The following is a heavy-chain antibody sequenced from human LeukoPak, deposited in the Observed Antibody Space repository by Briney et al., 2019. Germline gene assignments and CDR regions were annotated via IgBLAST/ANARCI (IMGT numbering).Heavy chain of an antibody. J-gene: IGHJ5*02. D-gene: IGHD3-16*01. V-gene: IGHV1-24*01. CDR2: FDPEDGET. Sequence: ASVKVSCKVSGYTLSELSMHWVRQAPGKGLEWMGGFDPEDGETIYAQKFQGRVTMTEDTSTDTAYMELSSLRSEDTAVYCATLFGNWFDPWGQGTLVTVSS. CDR1: GYTLSELS. CDR3: ATLFGNWFDP.